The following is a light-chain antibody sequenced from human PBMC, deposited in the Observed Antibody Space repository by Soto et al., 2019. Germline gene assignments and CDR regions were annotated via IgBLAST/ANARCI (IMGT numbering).Light chain of an antibody. J-gene: IGKJ2*01. V-gene: IGKV3-15*01. CDR1: QSISNN. CDR3: QQYNNWPPKHT. Sequence: EIVMTHSPATLSVSPGERVTLSCRASQSISNNLAWYQHKPGRAPRVLIYDASTRATGIPVRFSGSGSGTELTLTISSLQSDDFAVYYCQQYNNWPPKHTFGQGTWVDIK. CDR2: DAS.